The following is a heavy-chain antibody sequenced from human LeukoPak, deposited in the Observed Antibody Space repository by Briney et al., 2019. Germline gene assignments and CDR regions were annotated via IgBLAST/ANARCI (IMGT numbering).Heavy chain of an antibody. V-gene: IGHV4-59*08. Sequence: PSETLSLTCTVSGGSISSYYWSWIRQPPGKGLEWIGYLYYSGSTNYNPSLKSRVTISVDKSKNQFSLKLTSVTAADTAVYYCARQSIAARGYYYYMDVWGKGTTVTVSS. D-gene: IGHD6-6*01. J-gene: IGHJ6*03. CDR2: LYYSGST. CDR1: GGSISSYY. CDR3: ARQSIAARGYYYYMDV.